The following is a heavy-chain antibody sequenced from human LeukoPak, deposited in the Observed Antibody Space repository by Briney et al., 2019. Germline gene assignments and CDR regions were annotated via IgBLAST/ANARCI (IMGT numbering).Heavy chain of an antibody. Sequence: GASVKVSCKASGYAFTGYYMHWVRQAPGQGLEWMGWINPNSGGTNYAQKFQGRVTMTRDTSISTAYMELSRLRSDDTAVYYCARDIWSSSHAFDIWGQGTMVTVSS. CDR2: INPNSGGT. CDR1: GYAFTGYY. CDR3: ARDIWSSSHAFDI. J-gene: IGHJ3*02. V-gene: IGHV1-2*02. D-gene: IGHD3-16*01.